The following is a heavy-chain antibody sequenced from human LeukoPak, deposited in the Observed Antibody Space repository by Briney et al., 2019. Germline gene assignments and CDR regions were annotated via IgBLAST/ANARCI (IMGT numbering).Heavy chain of an antibody. V-gene: IGHV1-2*02. CDR1: GGTFSSYA. D-gene: IGHD3-22*01. CDR3: ARDAISLLPYDSSGYFPRDAFDI. J-gene: IGHJ3*02. CDR2: INPNSGGT. Sequence: ASVKVSCKASGGTFSSYAISWVRQAPGQGLEWMGWINPNSGGTNYAQKFQGRVTMTRDTSISTAYMELSRLRSDDTAVYYCARDAISLLPYDSSGYFPRDAFDIWGQGTMVTVSS.